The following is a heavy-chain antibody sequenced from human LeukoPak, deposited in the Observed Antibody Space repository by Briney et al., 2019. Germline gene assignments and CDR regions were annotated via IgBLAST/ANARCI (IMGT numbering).Heavy chain of an antibody. CDR2: IRYDGSSK. D-gene: IGHD1-26*01. Sequence: GGSLRLSCAASGFTFSSYGIHWVRQAPGKGLEWVAFIRYDGSSKYYTDSVKGRFTISRDNSKNTLYLQMNSLRAEDTAVYYCAKGRGWEASYYYYYMDVWGKGTTVTISS. CDR1: GFTFSSYG. V-gene: IGHV3-30*02. CDR3: AKGRGWEASYYYYYMDV. J-gene: IGHJ6*03.